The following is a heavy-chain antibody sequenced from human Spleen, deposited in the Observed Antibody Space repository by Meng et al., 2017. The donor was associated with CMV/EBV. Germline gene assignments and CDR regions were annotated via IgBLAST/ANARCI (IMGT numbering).Heavy chain of an antibody. D-gene: IGHD3-22*01. CDR1: GFTFSSYS. CDR2: ISSSSSYI. V-gene: IGHV3-21*01. J-gene: IGHJ6*02. CDR3: ARWGSSVQSCGMDV. Sequence: GESLKISCAASGFTFSSYSMNWVRQAPGKGLEWVSSISSSSSYIYYADSVKGRFTISRDNAKNSLYLQMNSLRAEDTAVYYCARWGSSVQSCGMDVWCQGTTVTVSS.